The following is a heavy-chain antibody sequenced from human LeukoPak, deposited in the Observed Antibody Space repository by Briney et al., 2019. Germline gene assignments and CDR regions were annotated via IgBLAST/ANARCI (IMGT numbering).Heavy chain of an antibody. D-gene: IGHD3-10*01. J-gene: IGHJ4*02. CDR2: IYYSGNT. CDR1: GVSISSSNSY. CDR3: ARHLPFGELIFDY. V-gene: IGHV4-39*01. Sequence: KSSETLSLTCTVSGVSISSSNSYWGWIRQPPGKGLEWIGSIYYSGNTYYNASLKSQVSISIDTSKNQFSLKLSSVTAADTAVYYCARHLPFGELIFDYWGQGTLVTVSS.